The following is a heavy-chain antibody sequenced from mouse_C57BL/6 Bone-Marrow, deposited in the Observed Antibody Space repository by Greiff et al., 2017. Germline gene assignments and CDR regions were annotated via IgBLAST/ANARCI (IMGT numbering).Heavy chain of an antibody. D-gene: IGHD1-1*01. V-gene: IGHV14-4*01. CDR2: IDPENGDT. CDR1: GFNIKDDY. CDR3: TTLTTVRATDYAMDY. J-gene: IGHJ4*01. Sequence: EVKLVESGAELVRPGASVKLSCTASGFNIKDDYMHWVKQRPEQGLEWIGWIDPENGDTEYASKFQGKATITADTSSNTAYLQLSSLTSEDTAVYYCTTLTTVRATDYAMDYWGQGTSVTVSS.